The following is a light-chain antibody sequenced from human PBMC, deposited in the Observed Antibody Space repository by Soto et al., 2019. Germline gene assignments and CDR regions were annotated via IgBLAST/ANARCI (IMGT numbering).Light chain of an antibody. V-gene: IGLV2-14*01. Sequence: QPVLTQPASVSGSPGQSITISCTGTSSDVGGYNYVSWYQQHPGKAPKLMIYEVTNRPSGVSNRFSGSKSDNTASLTISGLQAEDEADYYCNSFTSTSTYVFGTGTKVTVL. J-gene: IGLJ1*01. CDR2: EVT. CDR1: SSDVGGYNY. CDR3: NSFTSTSTYV.